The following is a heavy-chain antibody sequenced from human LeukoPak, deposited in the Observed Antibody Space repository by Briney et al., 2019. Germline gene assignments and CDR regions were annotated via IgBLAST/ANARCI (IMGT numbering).Heavy chain of an antibody. CDR2: ISYDGSNK. CDR1: GFTFSSYA. V-gene: IGHV3-30*04. CDR3: AGRGSSPSGPLGYFQH. J-gene: IGHJ1*01. Sequence: GGSLRLSCAASGFTFSSYAMHWVRQAPGKGLEWVAVISYDGSNKYYADSVKGRFTISRDNSKNTLYLQMNSLRAEDTAVYYCAGRGSSPSGPLGYFQHWGQGTLVTVSS. D-gene: IGHD6-6*01.